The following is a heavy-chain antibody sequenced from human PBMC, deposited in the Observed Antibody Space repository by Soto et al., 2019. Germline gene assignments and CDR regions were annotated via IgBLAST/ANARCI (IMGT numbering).Heavy chain of an antibody. V-gene: IGHV1-8*01. CDR1: GYTFTNYD. D-gene: IGHD2-2*03. CDR3: AVGYCSSTSFHDGYYSYYMDV. J-gene: IGHJ6*03. Sequence: QVQLVQSGAEVKKPGASVKVSCKASGYTFTNYDLNWVRQAAGQGLEWMGWMNPNSGNTDYGRELLGRLTLTRNTSICTAYMELRSLTSEDTAVYYCAVGYCSSTSFHDGYYSYYMDVWGKGTTVTVSS. CDR2: MNPNSGNT.